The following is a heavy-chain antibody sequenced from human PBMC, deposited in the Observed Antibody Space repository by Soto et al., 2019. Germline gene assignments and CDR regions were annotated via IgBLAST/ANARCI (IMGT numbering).Heavy chain of an antibody. Sequence: QVQLQESGPGLVKPSQTLSLTCTVSGGSISSGGYYWSWIRQHPGKGLEWIGYSYYSGSTYYNPSLNSRVTISVDTSKNQFSLKLSSVTAADTAVYYCARRDRSIAAAPFDYWGQGTLVTVSS. CDR1: GGSISSGGYY. D-gene: IGHD6-13*01. J-gene: IGHJ4*02. CDR2: SYYSGST. CDR3: ARRDRSIAAAPFDY. V-gene: IGHV4-31*03.